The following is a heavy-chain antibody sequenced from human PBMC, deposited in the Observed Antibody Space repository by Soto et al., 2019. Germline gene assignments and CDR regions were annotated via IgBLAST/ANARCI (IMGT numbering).Heavy chain of an antibody. D-gene: IGHD2-2*01. J-gene: IGHJ4*02. CDR2: INGGDGPR. Sequence: PGGSLRLSCAASGFNFSHDSMSWVRQVPGKGLEWVAGINGGDGPRYYADAVKGRFSISRDNSRNTLYLQMNSLRAEPTALYYCAKAMRPDAVCAIDFWGQGPLVTVSS. CDR3: AKAMRPDAVCAIDF. V-gene: IGHV3-23*01. CDR1: GFNFSHDS.